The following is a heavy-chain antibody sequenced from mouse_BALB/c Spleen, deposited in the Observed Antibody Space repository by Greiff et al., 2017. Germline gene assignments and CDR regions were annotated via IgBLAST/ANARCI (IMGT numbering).Heavy chain of an antibody. V-gene: IGHV3-2*02. CDR3: AIGPPFAY. CDR1: GYSITSDYA. CDR2: ISYSGST. J-gene: IGHJ3*01. Sequence: VQLQQSGPGLVKPSQSLSLTCTVTGYSITSDYAWNWIRQFPGNKLEWMGYISYSGSTSYNPSLKSRISITRDTSKNQFFLQLNSVTTEDTATYYCAIGPPFAYWGQGTLVTVSA.